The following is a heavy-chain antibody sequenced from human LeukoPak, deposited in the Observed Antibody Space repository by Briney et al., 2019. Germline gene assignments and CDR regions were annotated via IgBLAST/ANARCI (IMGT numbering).Heavy chain of an antibody. V-gene: IGHV1-18*01. CDR3: ARGDDYGDYWGLY. CDR2: ISAYNGNT. J-gene: IGHJ4*02. CDR1: GYTFTSYG. D-gene: IGHD4-17*01. Sequence: GASVKVSCKASGYTFTSYGISWVRQAPGQGLEWMGWISAYNGNTNYAQKLQGRVTMTRNTSISTAYMELSSLRSEDTAVYYCARGDDYGDYWGLYWGQGTLVTVSS.